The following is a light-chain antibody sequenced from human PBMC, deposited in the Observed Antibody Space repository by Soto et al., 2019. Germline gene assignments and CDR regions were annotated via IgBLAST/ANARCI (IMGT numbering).Light chain of an antibody. J-gene: IGLJ2*01. CDR3: SLYSSSRTLV. CDR2: EVT. Sequence: QSVLTQPPSVSGSPGQSVTISCTGTSSDIGSYNCVSWYQQPPGKAPKLLIYEVTDRPSGVPDRFSGSKSGYTASLTISGLQAEDEADYYCSLYSSSRTLVFGGGTKLTVL. V-gene: IGLV2-18*01. CDR1: SSDIGSYNC.